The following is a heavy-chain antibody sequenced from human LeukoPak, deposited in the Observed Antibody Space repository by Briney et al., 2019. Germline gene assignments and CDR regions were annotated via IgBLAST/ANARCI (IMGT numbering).Heavy chain of an antibody. Sequence: PGGSLRLSCAASGFTVSSNYMSWVRQAPGKGLEWVSVIYSGGSTYYADSVKGRFTISRDNSKNTLYLQMNSLRAEDTAVYYCAGVLFTMIVVENYYFDYWGQGTLVTVSS. CDR2: IYSGGST. J-gene: IGHJ4*02. CDR3: AGVLFTMIVVENYYFDY. V-gene: IGHV3-66*01. D-gene: IGHD3-22*01. CDR1: GFTVSSNY.